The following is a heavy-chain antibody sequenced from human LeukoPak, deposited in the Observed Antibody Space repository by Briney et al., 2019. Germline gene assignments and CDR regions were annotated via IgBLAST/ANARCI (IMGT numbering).Heavy chain of an antibody. D-gene: IGHD2/OR15-2a*01. CDR3: ARDNIWAVDM. CDR1: GFTFSSYA. V-gene: IGHV3-23*01. Sequence: GGSLRLSCAASGFTFSSYAMSWVRQAPGKELEWVSAVSGSGGSTYYADSVKGRFTISRDDAKTSVYLQMNSPRDEDTAIYYCARDNIWAVDMWGQGTMVTVSS. J-gene: IGHJ3*02. CDR2: VSGSGGST.